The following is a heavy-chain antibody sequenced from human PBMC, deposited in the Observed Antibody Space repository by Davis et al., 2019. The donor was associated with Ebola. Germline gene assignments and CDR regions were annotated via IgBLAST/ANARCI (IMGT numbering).Heavy chain of an antibody. D-gene: IGHD5-18*01. CDR1: GFTFSGSA. CDR3: AKARGSYGYVYYYGMDV. CDR2: IRSKANSYAT. J-gene: IGHJ6*02. Sequence: GGSLRLSCAASGFTFSGSAMHWVRQASGKGLEWVGRIRSKANSYATAYAASVKGRFTISRDDSKNTAYLQMNSLKTEDTAVYYCAKARGSYGYVYYYGMDVWGQGTTVTVSS. V-gene: IGHV3-73*01.